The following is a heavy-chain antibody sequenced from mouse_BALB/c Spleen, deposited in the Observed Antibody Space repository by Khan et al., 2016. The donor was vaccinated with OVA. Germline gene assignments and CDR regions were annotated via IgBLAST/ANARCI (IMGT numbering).Heavy chain of an antibody. CDR1: GYTFTSYW. V-gene: IGHV1-7*01. CDR2: INPTSGYT. CDR3: ARERIDY. J-gene: IGHJ2*01. Sequence: QVQLQQSGAELAKPGASVKMSCKASGYTFTSYWMHWIKQRPGQGLEWIGYINPTSGYTDYNQKFKDKATLTADKSSSTAYMQLNSLTSDDSAGYYCARERIDYWGQGTTLTVSS.